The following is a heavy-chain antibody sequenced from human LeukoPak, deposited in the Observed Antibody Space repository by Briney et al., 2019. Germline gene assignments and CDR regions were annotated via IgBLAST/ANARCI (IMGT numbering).Heavy chain of an antibody. CDR1: GFTVSSAY. J-gene: IGHJ3*01. CDR3: ARDWYYAFDF. V-gene: IGHV3-15*01. CDR2: IRSKRDGGTT. D-gene: IGHD2-21*02. Sequence: GGSLRLSCAASGFTVSSAYMSWVRQAPGKGLEWVARIRSKRDGGTTDYAAPVKGRFTISRDDSKNTVYLQMNSLKAEDTAVYYCARDWYYAFDFWGQGTMVTVSS.